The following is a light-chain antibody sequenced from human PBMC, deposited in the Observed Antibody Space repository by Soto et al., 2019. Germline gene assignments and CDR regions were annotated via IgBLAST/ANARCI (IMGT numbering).Light chain of an antibody. CDR2: DVS. J-gene: IGKJ4*01. Sequence: AIPMTQSPSSLSASVGDRVTITCRASQEIRSNLDWYQQKPGKAPKLLIYDVSNLQSGVPSRFSGSGSGTDFTLTISSLQPEDFATYYCLQDYNYPLTFGGGTRVEI. CDR3: LQDYNYPLT. V-gene: IGKV1-6*01. CDR1: QEIRSN.